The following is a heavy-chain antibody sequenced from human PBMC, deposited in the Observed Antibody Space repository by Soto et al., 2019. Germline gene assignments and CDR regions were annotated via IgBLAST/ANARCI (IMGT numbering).Heavy chain of an antibody. CDR3: ARHIPAAGDYYGMDV. V-gene: IGHV5-51*01. J-gene: IGHJ6*02. Sequence: GESLKISCKGSGYTFTSYWIGWVRQMPGKGLEWMGIIYPGDSDTRYSPSFQGQVTISADKSISTAYLQWSSLKASDTAMYYRARHIPAAGDYYGMDVWGQGTTVTVSS. D-gene: IGHD2-2*01. CDR2: IYPGDSDT. CDR1: GYTFTSYW.